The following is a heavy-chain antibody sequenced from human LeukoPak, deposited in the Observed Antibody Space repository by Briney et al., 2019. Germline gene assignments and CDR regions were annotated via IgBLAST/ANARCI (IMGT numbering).Heavy chain of an antibody. D-gene: IGHD4-23*01. V-gene: IGHV4-34*01. J-gene: IGHJ6*03. Sequence: SETLSLTCAVYGGSFSGYYWSWIRQPPGKGLEWIGEINHSGSTNYNPSLKSRVTISVDTSKNQCSLNLSSVTAADTAVYYCASPPPGYGGNSSYYYYYMDVWGKGTTVTVSS. CDR1: GGSFSGYY. CDR3: ASPPPGYGGNSSYYYYYMDV. CDR2: INHSGST.